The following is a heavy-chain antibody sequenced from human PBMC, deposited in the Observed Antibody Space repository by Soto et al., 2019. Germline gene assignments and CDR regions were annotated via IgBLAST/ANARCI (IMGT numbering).Heavy chain of an antibody. V-gene: IGHV4-4*07. J-gene: IGHJ5*02. CDR1: AGSMSGFY. CDR2: VYSSGGT. D-gene: IGHD3-3*01. Sequence: PSETLSLTCTVSAGSMSGFYWTWGRQPAGKGLEWIGRVYSSGGTHYSPSLKSRVTISLDTSKNQFSLRLLSVTDADTAVYFCARGQRFSDWFDPWGQGTLVTVSS. CDR3: ARGQRFSDWFDP.